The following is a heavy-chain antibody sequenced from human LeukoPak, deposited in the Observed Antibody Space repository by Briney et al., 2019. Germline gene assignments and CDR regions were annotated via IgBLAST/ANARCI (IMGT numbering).Heavy chain of an antibody. CDR1: GFTFSSYE. V-gene: IGHV3-48*03. J-gene: IGHJ4*02. CDR3: ARADIAVAGTYDY. D-gene: IGHD6-19*01. CDR2: ISSSGSTI. Sequence: PGGSLRLSCAASGFTFSSYEMSWVRQAPGKGLGWGSNISSSGSTIYYADSVKGRFTISRDNAKNSLYLQMSSLRAEDTAVYYCARADIAVAGTYDYWGQGTLVTVSS.